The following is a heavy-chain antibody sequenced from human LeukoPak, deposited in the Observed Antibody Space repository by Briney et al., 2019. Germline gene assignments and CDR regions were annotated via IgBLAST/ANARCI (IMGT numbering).Heavy chain of an antibody. CDR1: GLTFNMYT. Sequence: GGSLRLSCAASGLTFNMYTMNWLRQAPGKGLEWVSSISSSGVYIYYADSVKGRFTISRDNAKNSLYLQMNSLRADDTAVYYCARDRRLQLWSPAGFDYWGQGTLVTASS. CDR3: ARDRRLQLWSPAGFDY. CDR2: ISSSGVYI. V-gene: IGHV3-21*01. D-gene: IGHD5-18*01. J-gene: IGHJ4*02.